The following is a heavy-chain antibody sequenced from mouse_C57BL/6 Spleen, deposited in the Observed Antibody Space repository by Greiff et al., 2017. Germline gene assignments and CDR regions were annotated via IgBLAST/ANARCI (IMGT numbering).Heavy chain of an antibody. D-gene: IGHD5-2*01. CDR3: ARSNKLNWYFDV. Sequence: QVQLKESGAELARPGASVKLSCKASGYTFTSYGISWVKQRTGQGLEWIGEIYPRSGNTYYNEKFKGKATLTADKSSSTAYMELRSLTSEDSAVYFCARSNKLNWYFDVWGTGTTVTVSS. CDR1: GYTFTSYG. V-gene: IGHV1-81*01. J-gene: IGHJ1*03. CDR2: IYPRSGNT.